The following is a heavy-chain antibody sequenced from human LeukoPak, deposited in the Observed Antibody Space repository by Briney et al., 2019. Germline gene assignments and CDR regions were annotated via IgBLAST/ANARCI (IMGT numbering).Heavy chain of an antibody. CDR3: ARDLFGSSWSPFDY. CDR1: GGSISSGGYY. D-gene: IGHD6-13*01. CDR2: IYHSGST. Sequence: PSETLSLTCTVSGGSISSGGYYWSWIRQPPGKGLEWIGYIYHSGSTYYNPSLKSRVTISVDRSKNQFSLKLSSVTAADTAVYYCARDLFGSSWSPFDYWGQGTLVTVSS. V-gene: IGHV4-30-2*01. J-gene: IGHJ4*02.